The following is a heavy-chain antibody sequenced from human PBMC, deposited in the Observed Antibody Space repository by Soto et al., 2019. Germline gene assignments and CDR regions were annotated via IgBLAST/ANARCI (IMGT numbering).Heavy chain of an antibody. V-gene: IGHV4-28*01. CDR3: ARREIQGPIDY. CDR2: IYYSGTT. Sequence: QVQLQESGPGLVKPSDTLSLTCAVSGYSISSSNWWGWIRQPPGKGLEWSGYIYYSGTTYYNPSLKSRVTKSVYTSKTQFSLKLTSVTAVDTAVYYCARREIQGPIDYCGQGTLVTVSS. CDR1: GYSISSSNW. D-gene: IGHD1-26*01. J-gene: IGHJ4*02.